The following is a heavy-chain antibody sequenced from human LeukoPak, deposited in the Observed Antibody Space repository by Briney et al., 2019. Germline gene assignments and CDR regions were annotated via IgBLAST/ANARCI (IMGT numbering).Heavy chain of an antibody. CDR3: ATKWSPHFDWLSRYNWFDP. Sequence: ASVKVSCKVSGYTLTGLSMHWVRQAPGKGLEWMGGFDPEDGETIYAQKLQGRVTMTEDTSTDTAYMELSSLRSEDTAVYYCATKWSPHFDWLSRYNWFDPWGPGTLVTVSS. CDR1: GYTLTGLS. D-gene: IGHD3-9*01. CDR2: FDPEDGET. V-gene: IGHV1-24*01. J-gene: IGHJ5*02.